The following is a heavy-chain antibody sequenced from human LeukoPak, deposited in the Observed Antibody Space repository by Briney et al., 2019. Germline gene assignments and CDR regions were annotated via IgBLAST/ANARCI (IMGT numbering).Heavy chain of an antibody. Sequence: ASVKVSCKASGYTFTSYYIHWVRQAPGQGLEWIGIINPSGGSTTYAQKFQGRVTMTRDTSTSTVYMELSSLRSEDTAMYYCARDLMLFDATYCSGGSCYSDWFDPWGQGTLVTVSS. CDR3: ARDLMLFDATYCSGGSCYSDWFDP. D-gene: IGHD2-15*01. CDR2: INPSGGST. J-gene: IGHJ5*02. V-gene: IGHV1-46*01. CDR1: GYTFTSYY.